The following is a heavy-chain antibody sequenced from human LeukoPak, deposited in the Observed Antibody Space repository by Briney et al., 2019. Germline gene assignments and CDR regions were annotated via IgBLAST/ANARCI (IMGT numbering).Heavy chain of an antibody. V-gene: IGHV1-2*02. CDR3: ARVDANTRYGKIDY. CDR1: GYTFTAHH. Sequence: ASVKVSCKASGYTFTAHHIHWVRQAPGQGLEWMGWLNPNSGGTNYAQKFQGRVTMTRDTSINTAYMELNSLRSDDTAVYYCARVDANTRYGKIDYWGQGTLVTVSS. CDR2: LNPNSGGT. J-gene: IGHJ4*02. D-gene: IGHD1-1*01.